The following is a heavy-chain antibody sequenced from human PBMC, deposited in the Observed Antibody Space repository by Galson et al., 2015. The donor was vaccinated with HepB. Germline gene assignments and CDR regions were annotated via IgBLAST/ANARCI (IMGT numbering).Heavy chain of an antibody. D-gene: IGHD4-23*01. J-gene: IGHJ3*02. Sequence: SETLSLTCTVSGGSISSLSYYWVWIRQPPGKGLEWIGSIYYSGTTYYNPSLKSRVTMSVDTSKNQFSLKLSSLTAADTAVYYCARPQGVVRGPFPGSVPFNIWVHGTMVTVSS. CDR2: IYYSGTT. CDR1: GGSISSLSYY. CDR3: ARPQGVVRGPFPGSVPFNI. V-gene: IGHV4-39*01.